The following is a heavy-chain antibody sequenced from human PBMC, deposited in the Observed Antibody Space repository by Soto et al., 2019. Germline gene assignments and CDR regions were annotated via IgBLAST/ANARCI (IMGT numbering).Heavy chain of an antibody. V-gene: IGHV3-23*01. CDR1: GFTVSTYA. CDR2: ITGSGGST. Sequence: GGSLRLSCAASGFTVSTYAMICVRQAPGKGLEWVSVITGSGGSTYYADSVKGRFTISRGTSKNTLFLQMNSRRAEDTAVYYCAKDRYGDYGGIDYWGRGTMVTVSS. J-gene: IGHJ4*02. D-gene: IGHD4-17*01. CDR3: AKDRYGDYGGIDY.